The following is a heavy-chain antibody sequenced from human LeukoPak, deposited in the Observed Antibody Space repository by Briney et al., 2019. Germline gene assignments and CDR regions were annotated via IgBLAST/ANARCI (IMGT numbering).Heavy chain of an antibody. V-gene: IGHV4-39*07. CDR2: IYYSGST. D-gene: IGHD5-18*01. Sequence: PSETLSLTCTVSGGSISSSSYYWGWIRQPPGKGLEWIGSIYYSGSTYYNPSLKSRVTISVDTSKNQFSLKLSSVTAADTAVYYCARSHVDTAYSLDYWGQGTLVTVSS. CDR3: ARSHVDTAYSLDY. CDR1: GGSISSSSYY. J-gene: IGHJ4*02.